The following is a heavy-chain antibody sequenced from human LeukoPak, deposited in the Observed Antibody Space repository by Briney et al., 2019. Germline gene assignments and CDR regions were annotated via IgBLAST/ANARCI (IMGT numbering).Heavy chain of an antibody. CDR1: GFTFSSYG. CDR3: AKDRGYDLGPDY. CDR2: ISYDGSNK. D-gene: IGHD5-12*01. V-gene: IGHV3-30*06. Sequence: GRSLRLSCAASGFTFSSYGMHWVRQAPGKGLEWVAVISYDGSNKYYADSVKGRFTISRDNSKNTLYLQMNSLRVEDTAVYYCAKDRGYDLGPDYWGQGTLVAVSS. J-gene: IGHJ4*02.